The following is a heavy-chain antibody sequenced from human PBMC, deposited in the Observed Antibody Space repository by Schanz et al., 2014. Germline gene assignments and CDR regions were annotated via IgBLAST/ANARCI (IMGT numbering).Heavy chain of an antibody. CDR2: IKHDGSVK. D-gene: IGHD6-13*01. J-gene: IGHJ4*02. CDR3: ARGLIAAAGGAFDY. Sequence: EVQLVESGGGLVQPGGSLRLSCTASGFTFSDYWMSWVRQAPGKGPEWVANIKHDGSVKDYVDSVEGRFTISRDNAKNSLYLQMNSLRAEDTAVYYCARGLIAAAGGAFDYWGQGTLVAVSA. CDR1: GFTFSDYW. V-gene: IGHV3-7*02.